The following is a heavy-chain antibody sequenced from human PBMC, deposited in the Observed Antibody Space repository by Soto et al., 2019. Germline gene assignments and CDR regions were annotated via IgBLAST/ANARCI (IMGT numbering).Heavy chain of an antibody. D-gene: IGHD5-18*01. CDR2: ISYDGSNK. CDR1: GFTFSSYA. Sequence: QVQLVESGGGVVQPGRSLRLSCAASGFTFSSYAMHWVRQAPGKGLEWVAVISYDGSNKYYADSVKGRFTISRDNAKNTLYLQMNSLRAEDTAVYYCARGIGSYGSNWFDPWGQEPWSPSPQ. J-gene: IGHJ5*02. V-gene: IGHV3-30-3*01. CDR3: ARGIGSYGSNWFDP.